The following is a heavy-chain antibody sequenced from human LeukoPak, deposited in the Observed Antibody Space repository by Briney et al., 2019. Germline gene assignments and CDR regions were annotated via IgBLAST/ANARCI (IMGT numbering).Heavy chain of an antibody. CDR2: ISYDGSNK. Sequence: GGSLRLSCAASGFTFSSYGMHWVRQAPGKGREWVAVISYDGSNKYYADSVKGRFTISRDNSKNTLYLQMNSLRAEDTAVYYCAKDSGDLLLWFGELFPHEMDVWGQGTTVTVSS. J-gene: IGHJ6*02. CDR3: AKDSGDLLLWFGELFPHEMDV. CDR1: GFTFSSYG. D-gene: IGHD3-10*01. V-gene: IGHV3-30*18.